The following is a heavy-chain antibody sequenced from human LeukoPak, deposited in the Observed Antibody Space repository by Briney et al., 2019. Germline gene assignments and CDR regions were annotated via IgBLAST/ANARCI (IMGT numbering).Heavy chain of an antibody. J-gene: IGHJ4*02. CDR3: ARDQFGGSYYFDD. V-gene: IGHV4-34*01. CDR2: INHSGST. CDR1: GGSFSGYY. D-gene: IGHD1-26*01. Sequence: SETLSHTCTVYGGSFSGYYWSWIRQPPGKGLEWIGEINHSGSTNYNPSLKSRVTISVDTSKNQFSLTLSSVTAADTAVYYCARDQFGGSYYFDDWGQGTLVTVSS.